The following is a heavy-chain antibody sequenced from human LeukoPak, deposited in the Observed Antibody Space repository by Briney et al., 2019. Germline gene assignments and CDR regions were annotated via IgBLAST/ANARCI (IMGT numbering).Heavy chain of an antibody. Sequence: PSETLSLTCTVSGGSISRNYWSWIRQPPGKELEWIGYIYYSGSTNYNPSLKSRVTISVDTSKNQFSLKLSSVTAADTAVYYCARDAPSSSWLYYYYGMDVWGQGTTVTVSS. D-gene: IGHD6-13*01. J-gene: IGHJ6*02. V-gene: IGHV4-59*01. CDR3: ARDAPSSSWLYYYYGMDV. CDR2: IYYSGST. CDR1: GGSISRNY.